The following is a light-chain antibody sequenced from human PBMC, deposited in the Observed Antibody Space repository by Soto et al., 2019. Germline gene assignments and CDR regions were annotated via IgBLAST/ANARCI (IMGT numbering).Light chain of an antibody. V-gene: IGLV1-36*01. Sequence: QSVLTQPPSLSEAPRQRVTISCSGSRSNIGENAVNWYQQFPGKAPKLLIYYDDLLPSGVSDRFSGSKSGTSASLAISGLQSEDEADYDCAAWDNSLNGGVFGGGTKLTVL. CDR2: YDD. J-gene: IGLJ3*02. CDR1: RSNIGENA. CDR3: AAWDNSLNGGV.